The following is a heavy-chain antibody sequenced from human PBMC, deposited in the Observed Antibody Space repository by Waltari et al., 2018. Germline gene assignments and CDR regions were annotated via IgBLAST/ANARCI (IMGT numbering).Heavy chain of an antibody. J-gene: IGHJ4*02. D-gene: IGHD4-17*01. V-gene: IGHV1-69*10. CDR2: IIPILGIA. CDR1: GGTFTSHA. CDR3: ARVRTYAGGNYFDY. Sequence: QVQLVQSGAEVTKPGSPVKVSCKASGGTFTSHAISSVRQAPGQGLEWMGGIIPILGIANYAQKFQGRVTITADKSTSTAYMELSSLRSEDTAVYYCARVRTYAGGNYFDYWGQGTLVTVSS.